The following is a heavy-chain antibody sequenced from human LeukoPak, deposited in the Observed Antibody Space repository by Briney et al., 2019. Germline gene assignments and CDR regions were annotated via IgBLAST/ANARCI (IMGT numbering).Heavy chain of an antibody. J-gene: IGHJ4*02. V-gene: IGHV1-18*01. CDR2: ISVYTGNT. CDR3: ARDQYDSVWGSHRPYFDY. Sequence: ASVKVSCKASGYTFSRYGISWVRQAPGQGLEWMGWISVYTGNTNYAQKFQGRLIVTTDTSTSTAHMELRSLTSDDTAVYYCARDQYDSVWGSHRPYFDYWGQGTLVTVSS. CDR1: GYTFSRYG. D-gene: IGHD3-16*02.